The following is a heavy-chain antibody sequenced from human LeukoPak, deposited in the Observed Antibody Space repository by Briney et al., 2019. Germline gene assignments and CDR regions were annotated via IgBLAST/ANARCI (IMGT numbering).Heavy chain of an antibody. CDR1: GGSFSGYY. D-gene: IGHD6-13*01. Sequence: SETLSLTCAVYGGSFSGYYWSWIRKPPGKGLEWIGEINHSGSTNYNPSLKSRVTISVDTSKNQFSLKLSSVTAADTAVYYCARAHWRQLVLGYWGQGTLVTVSS. CDR2: INHSGST. CDR3: ARAHWRQLVLGY. V-gene: IGHV4-34*01. J-gene: IGHJ4*02.